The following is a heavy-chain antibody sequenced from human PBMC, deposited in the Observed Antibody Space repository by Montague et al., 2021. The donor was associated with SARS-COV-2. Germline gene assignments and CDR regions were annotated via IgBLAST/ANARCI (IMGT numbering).Heavy chain of an antibody. V-gene: IGHV4-34*01. CDR3: ARWDPQTLTMIGLRGKSASDY. J-gene: IGHJ4*02. D-gene: IGHD4-23*01. CDR1: GGSFSGYY. Sequence: SETLSLTCAVYGGSFSGYYWTWIRQSPGKGLEWIAEINHSGSTNYNFALSLRSRVTISVDTSKMQLSLKLSSVTAADTGVYYCARWDPQTLTMIGLRGKSASDYWGQGTLVTVSS. CDR2: INHSGST.